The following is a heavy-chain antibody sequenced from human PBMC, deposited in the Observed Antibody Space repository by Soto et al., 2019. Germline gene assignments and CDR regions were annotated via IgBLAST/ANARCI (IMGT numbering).Heavy chain of an antibody. J-gene: IGHJ4*02. Sequence: SVKVSCKASGGTFSSYAISWVRQAPGQGLEWMGGIIPIFGTANYAQKFQGRVTITADESTSTAYMELSSLRSEDTAVYYCAILAIVVLPAHYPGYYFDYWGQGTLVTVYS. CDR1: GGTFSSYA. CDR2: IIPIFGTA. V-gene: IGHV1-69*13. CDR3: AILAIVVLPAHYPGYYFDY. D-gene: IGHD2-2*01.